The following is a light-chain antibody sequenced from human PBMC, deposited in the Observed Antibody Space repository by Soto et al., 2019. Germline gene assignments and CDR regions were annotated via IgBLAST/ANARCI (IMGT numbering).Light chain of an antibody. Sequence: ETVLTQSPGTVSLSPGEIATLSCRASQSIGKSYLAWFQHKPGQAPRLLIYGASTRATGIPDRFRGSGSGTDFTLTVSRLESEDFAVYYCQQYAESPLTFGGGTKVESK. V-gene: IGKV3-20*01. J-gene: IGKJ4*01. CDR3: QQYAESPLT. CDR1: QSIGKSY. CDR2: GAS.